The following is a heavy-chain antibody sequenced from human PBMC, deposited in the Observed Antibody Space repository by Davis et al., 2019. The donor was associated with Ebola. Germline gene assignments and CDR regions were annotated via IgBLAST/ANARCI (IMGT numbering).Heavy chain of an antibody. Sequence: SETLSLTCTVSGGSISSSSYYWGWIRQPPGKGLEWIGSIYYSGSTYYNPSLKSRVSMSVDTSKKQFSLKVTSVTAADTAVYYCARTLGELSLRWGQGTLVTVSS. V-gene: IGHV4-39*01. CDR3: ARTLGELSLR. CDR1: GGSISSSSYY. J-gene: IGHJ4*02. CDR2: IYYSGST. D-gene: IGHD3-16*02.